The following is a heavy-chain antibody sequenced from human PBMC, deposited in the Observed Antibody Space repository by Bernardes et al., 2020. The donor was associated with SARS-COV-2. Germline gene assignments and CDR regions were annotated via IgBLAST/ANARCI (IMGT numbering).Heavy chain of an antibody. Sequence: ESLSLTCTVSGGSISAYYWSWFRQPPGKGLEWIGYLYYTGSTNYNPSLQSRVTISVDTSKNQFSLKLSSVTAADTAVYYCARGFDYWGQGILVTVSS. J-gene: IGHJ4*02. V-gene: IGHV4-59*01. CDR3: ARGFDY. CDR1: GGSISAYY. CDR2: LYYTGST.